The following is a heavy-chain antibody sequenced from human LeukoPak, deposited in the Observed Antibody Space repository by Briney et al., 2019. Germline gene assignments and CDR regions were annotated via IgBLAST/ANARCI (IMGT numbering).Heavy chain of an antibody. CDR2: IYYSGST. J-gene: IGHJ5*02. Sequence: SETLSLTCTVSGGSISSYYWSWIRQPPGKGLEWIGYIYYSGSTNYNPSLKSRVTISVDTSKNQFSLKLSSVTAADTAVYYCARHLVPAWFGELLPWGQGTLVTVSS. CDR3: ARHLVPAWFGELLP. CDR1: GGSISSYY. D-gene: IGHD3-10*01. V-gene: IGHV4-59*08.